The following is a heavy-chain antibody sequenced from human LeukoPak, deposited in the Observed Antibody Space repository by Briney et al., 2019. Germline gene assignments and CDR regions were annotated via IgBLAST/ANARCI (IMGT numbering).Heavy chain of an antibody. Sequence: ASVKVSCKSSGYTLTSYGISWVRQAPGQGLEWMGWISAYNGNTNYAQKLQGRVTMTTDTSTSTAYMELRSLRSDDTAVYYCARGPGSNDILTGYYTFDYWGQGTLVTVSS. CDR1: GYTLTSYG. V-gene: IGHV1-18*01. J-gene: IGHJ4*02. CDR2: ISAYNGNT. D-gene: IGHD3-9*01. CDR3: ARGPGSNDILTGYYTFDY.